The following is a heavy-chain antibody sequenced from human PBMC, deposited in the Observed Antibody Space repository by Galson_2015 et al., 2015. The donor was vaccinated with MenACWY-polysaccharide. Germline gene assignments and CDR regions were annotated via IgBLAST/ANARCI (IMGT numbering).Heavy chain of an antibody. CDR2: IHSDDNT. Sequence: SLRLSCAASGFTISSNFINWVRQAPGRGLEWISVIHSDDNTYFADSVKGRFTISRDNSKNTLFLQMSSLRAEDTALYYCTSRFIVVAGQDFDYWGQGSLVTVSS. CDR3: TSRFIVVAGQDFDY. J-gene: IGHJ4*02. CDR1: GFTISSNF. V-gene: IGHV3-66*02. D-gene: IGHD6-19*01.